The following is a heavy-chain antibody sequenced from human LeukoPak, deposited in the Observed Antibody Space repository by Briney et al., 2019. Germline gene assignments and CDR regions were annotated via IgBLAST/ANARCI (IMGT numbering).Heavy chain of an antibody. Sequence: SETLSLTCTVSGGSISSYYWSWIRQPPGKGLEGIGYIYYSGSTNYNPSLKSRVTISVDTSKNQFSLKLSSVTAADTAVYYCARVRQGGYCSSTSCTNWFDPWGQGTLVTVSS. V-gene: IGHV4-59*01. CDR1: GGSISSYY. CDR3: ARVRQGGYCSSTSCTNWFDP. CDR2: IYYSGST. D-gene: IGHD2-2*01. J-gene: IGHJ5*02.